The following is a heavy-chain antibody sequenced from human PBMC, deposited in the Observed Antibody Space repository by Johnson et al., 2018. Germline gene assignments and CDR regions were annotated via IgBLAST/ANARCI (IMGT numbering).Heavy chain of an antibody. CDR1: GGSVNTYF. CDR3: ARDFSF. V-gene: IGHV4-59*02. D-gene: IGHD2/OR15-2a*01. CDR2: ISDSGST. J-gene: IGHJ4*02. Sequence: QVQLQESGPGLVKPSETLSLTCSVSGGSVNTYFWSWVRQPPGRGLEWIGYISDSGSTNYNPSLMSRITISVDTSKNLFSRRVSSVTAADMAVYYCARDFSFWGQGTLVTVSS.